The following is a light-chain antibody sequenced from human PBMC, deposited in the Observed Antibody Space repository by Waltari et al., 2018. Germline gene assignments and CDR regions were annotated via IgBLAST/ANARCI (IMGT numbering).Light chain of an antibody. CDR2: GSS. CDR3: QSYDTSLSVV. J-gene: IGLJ3*02. V-gene: IGLV1-40*01. CDR1: GSNIGAGYD. Sequence: QSVLTQPPSVSGAPGQRVTISCTGSGSNIGAGYDVHWYQQLPRAAPKLLIYGSSTRPLGVPDRFFGSTSGTSVSLTITGLQAEDEADYYCQSYDTSLSVVFGGGTKLTVL.